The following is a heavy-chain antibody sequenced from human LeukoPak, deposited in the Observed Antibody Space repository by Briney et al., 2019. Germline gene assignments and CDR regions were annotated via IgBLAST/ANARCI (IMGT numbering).Heavy chain of an antibody. CDR3: ARVKGGYGAFDP. D-gene: IGHD5-18*01. V-gene: IGHV3-48*03. Sequence: GGSLRLSCAASGFTFSSYEKNWVRPAPGKGLEWVSYISSSGSTIYYADSVKGRFTISRDNAKNSLYLQMNSLRAEDTAVYYCARVKGGYGAFDPWGQGTLVTVSS. J-gene: IGHJ5*02. CDR2: ISSSGSTI. CDR1: GFTFSSYE.